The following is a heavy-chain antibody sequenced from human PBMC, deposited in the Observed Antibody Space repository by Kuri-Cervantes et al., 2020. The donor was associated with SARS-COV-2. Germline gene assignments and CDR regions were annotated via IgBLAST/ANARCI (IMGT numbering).Heavy chain of an antibody. CDR3: ARPRTSGYDAY. V-gene: IGHV3-21*01. J-gene: IGHJ4*02. Sequence: GESLKISCAASGFTFSSYSMNWVRQAPGKGLEWVSSISSSSSYIYYADSVKGRFTISRGNAKNSLYLQMNSLRAEDTAVYYCARPRTSGYDAYWGQGTLVTVSS. CDR2: ISSSSSYI. CDR1: GFTFSSYS. D-gene: IGHD5-12*01.